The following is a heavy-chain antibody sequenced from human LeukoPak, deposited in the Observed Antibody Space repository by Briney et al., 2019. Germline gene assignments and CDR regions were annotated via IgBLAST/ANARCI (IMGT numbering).Heavy chain of an antibody. Sequence: GGSLRLSCEASGFTFSNAWMNWVRQAPGKGLEWVGRIKSKTDGGTTDYAAPVKGRFTISRDDSKNTLYLQMNSLKTEDTAVYYCTTDTYYYDSSGYYYRGYWGQGTLVTVSS. V-gene: IGHV3-15*07. J-gene: IGHJ4*02. CDR1: GFTFSNAW. CDR3: TTDTYYYDSSGYYYRGY. D-gene: IGHD3-22*01. CDR2: IKSKTDGGTT.